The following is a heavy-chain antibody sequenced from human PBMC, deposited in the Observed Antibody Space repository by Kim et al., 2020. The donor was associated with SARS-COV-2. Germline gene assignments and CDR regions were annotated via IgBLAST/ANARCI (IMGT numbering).Heavy chain of an antibody. V-gene: IGHV3-74*01. D-gene: IGHD3-22*01. J-gene: IGHJ4*02. CDR3: ARGTWADYDRSAYYYLDY. Sequence: VEGRFTISRDSAKNTVDLQMNGLSAEDTAVYYCARGTWADYDRSAYYYLDYWGQGTLVTVSA.